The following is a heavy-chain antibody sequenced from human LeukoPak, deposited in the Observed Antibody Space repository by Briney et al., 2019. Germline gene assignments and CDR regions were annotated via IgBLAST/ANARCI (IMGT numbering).Heavy chain of an antibody. CDR2: IYYSGST. D-gene: IGHD3-10*01. V-gene: IGHV4-59*01. J-gene: IGHJ4*02. CDR3: ARDSFSPYGSGIDY. Sequence: SETLSLTCAVYGGSFSGYYWSWIRQPPGKGLEWIGYIYYSGSTNYNPSLKSRVTISVDTSKNQFSLKLSSVTAADTAVYYCARDSFSPYGSGIDYWGQGTLVTVSS. CDR1: GGSFSGYY.